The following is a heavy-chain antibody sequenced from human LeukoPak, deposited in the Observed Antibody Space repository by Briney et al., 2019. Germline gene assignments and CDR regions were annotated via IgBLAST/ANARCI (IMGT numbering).Heavy chain of an antibody. CDR1: GGSISGTSYY. CDR2: IYYSGST. V-gene: IGHV4-39*07. Sequence: SETLSLTCTISGGSISGTSYYWGWIRQPPGKGLEWIGSIYYSGSTYYNPSLKSRVTISVDTSKNQFSLKLSSVTAADTAVYYCARVQSRLSWFDPWGQGTLVTVSS. CDR3: ARVQSRLSWFDP. J-gene: IGHJ5*02.